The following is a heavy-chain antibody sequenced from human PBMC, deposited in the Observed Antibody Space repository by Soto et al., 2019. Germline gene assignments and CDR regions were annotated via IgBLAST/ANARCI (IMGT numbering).Heavy chain of an antibody. J-gene: IGHJ6*02. V-gene: IGHV1-3*01. CDR2: INAGNGNT. D-gene: IGHD2-2*01. CDR1: GYTFTSYA. CDR3: ARDRYCSSTSCYPRWYYYGMDV. Sequence: QVQLVQSGAEVKKPGASVKVSCKASGYTFTSYAMHWVRQAPGQRLEWMGWINAGNGNTKYSQKFQGRVTITRDTSASTAYMELSSLRSEDTAVYYCARDRYCSSTSCYPRWYYYGMDVWGQGTTVTVSS.